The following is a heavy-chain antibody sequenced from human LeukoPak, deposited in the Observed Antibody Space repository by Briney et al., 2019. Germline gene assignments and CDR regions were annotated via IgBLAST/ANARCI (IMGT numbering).Heavy chain of an antibody. V-gene: IGHV3-30*02. Sequence: GESLKISCKGSGYSFTTYWIGWVRQMPGKGLEWVAFIRYDGSNKYYADSVKGRFTISRDNSKNTLYLQMNSLRAEDTAVYYCANARPPPVYSRRGYYYYYKDVWGKGTTVTVSS. CDR3: ANARPPPVYSRRGYYYYYKDV. CDR1: GYSFTTYW. D-gene: IGHD5-12*01. CDR2: IRYDGSNK. J-gene: IGHJ6*03.